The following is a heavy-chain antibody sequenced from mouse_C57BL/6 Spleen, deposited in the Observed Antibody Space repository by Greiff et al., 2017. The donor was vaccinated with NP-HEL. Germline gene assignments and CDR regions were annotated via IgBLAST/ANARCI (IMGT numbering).Heavy chain of an antibody. CDR2: IYPGDGDT. J-gene: IGHJ1*03. CDR3: ERPVNGSCYDWSLDV. Sequence: VQLQQSGPELVKPGASVKISCKASGYAFSSSWMNWVKQRPGKGLEWIGRIYPGDGDTNYNGKFKGKATLTADTSSSTAYMQLSSLTSEDSAVYAGERPVNGSCYDWSLDVWGKGTTVTVSS. D-gene: IGHD1-1*01. CDR1: GYAFSSSW. V-gene: IGHV1-82*01.